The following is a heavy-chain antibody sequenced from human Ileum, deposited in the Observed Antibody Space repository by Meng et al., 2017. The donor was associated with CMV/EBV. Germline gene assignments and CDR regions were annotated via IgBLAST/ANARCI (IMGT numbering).Heavy chain of an antibody. J-gene: IGHJ4*02. V-gene: IGHV1-46*01. CDR2: INPSGGST. D-gene: IGHD2-2*01. Sequence: ASVKVSCKASGYSFTSYFMSWVRVAPGQGLEWIGMINPSGGSTSYAKKFQDRVTMTRDTSTNTVYMEMRSLRSEDTAVYYCVSTAAHYYFAYWGQGTVVTVSS. CDR1: GYSFTSYF. CDR3: VSTAAHYYFAY.